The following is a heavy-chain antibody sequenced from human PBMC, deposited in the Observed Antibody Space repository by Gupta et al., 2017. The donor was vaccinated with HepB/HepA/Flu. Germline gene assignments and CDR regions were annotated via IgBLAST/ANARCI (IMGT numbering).Heavy chain of an antibody. V-gene: IGHV3-7*01. CDR1: RFTFSSYW. Sequence: EVQLVESGGGLVQPGGSLRLSCAASRFTFSSYWMSWSPQPPGKGRVGKDQGRGLEWLANIKQDGSEKYYVDSVKGRFTISRDNAKNSLYLQMNSLRAEETAVYYCARELGYSNSWSGSYYGMDVWGQGTTVTVSS. D-gene: IGHD6-13*01. J-gene: IGHJ6*02. CDR3: ARELGYSNSWSGSYYGMDV. CDR2: IKQDGSEK.